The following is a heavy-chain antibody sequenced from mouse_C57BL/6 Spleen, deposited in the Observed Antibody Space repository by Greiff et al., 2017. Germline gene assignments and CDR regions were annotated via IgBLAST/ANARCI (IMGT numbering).Heavy chain of an antibody. CDR1: GYTFTSYW. J-gene: IGHJ3*01. Sequence: QVQLKQPGAELVRPGSSVKLSCKASGYTFTSYWMDWVKQRPGQGLEWIGNIYPSDSETHYNQKFKDKATLTVDKSSSTAYMQLSSLTSEDSAVYYCARRREIYYDSLAWFAYWGQGTLVTVSA. CDR2: IYPSDSET. D-gene: IGHD2-4*01. CDR3: ARRREIYYDSLAWFAY. V-gene: IGHV1-61*01.